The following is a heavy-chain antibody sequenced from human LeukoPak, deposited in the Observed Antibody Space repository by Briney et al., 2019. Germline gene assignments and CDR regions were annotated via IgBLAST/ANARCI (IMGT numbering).Heavy chain of an antibody. CDR2: IYTSGST. J-gene: IGHJ5*02. CDR1: GGSISSYY. D-gene: IGHD3-10*01. Sequence: KPSGTLSLTCTVSGGSISSYYWSWIRQPPGKGPEWIGYIYTSGSTNYNPSLKSRVTISVDTSKNQFSLKLSSVTAADTAVYYCARHRRITMVRGVINWFDPWGQGTLVTVSS. V-gene: IGHV4-4*09. CDR3: ARHRRITMVRGVINWFDP.